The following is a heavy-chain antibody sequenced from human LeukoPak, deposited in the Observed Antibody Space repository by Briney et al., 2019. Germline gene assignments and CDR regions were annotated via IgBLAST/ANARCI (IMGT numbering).Heavy chain of an antibody. CDR3: ARHDGYYYGSGSSYYYYYYMDV. Sequence: LGESLKISCKGSGYSFTSYWIGWVRQMPGKGLEWMGIIYPGDSDTRYSPSFQGQVTISADKSISTAYLQWSSLKASDTAMYYCARHDGYYYGSGSSYYYYYYMDVWGKGTTVTVSS. D-gene: IGHD3-10*01. CDR1: GYSFTSYW. CDR2: IYPGDSDT. V-gene: IGHV5-51*01. J-gene: IGHJ6*03.